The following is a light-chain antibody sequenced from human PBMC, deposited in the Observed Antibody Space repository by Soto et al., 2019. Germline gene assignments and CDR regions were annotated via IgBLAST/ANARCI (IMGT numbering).Light chain of an antibody. CDR3: SSYTSSSTYV. V-gene: IGLV2-14*01. J-gene: IGLJ1*01. Sequence: QSALTQPASVSGSPGQSITISCTGSTSDVGAYNYVSWYKHHPGQAPQLMIYEVSNRPSGVSNRFSGSKSGNTASLTISGLQAEDEADYYCSSYTSSSTYVFGSGTKVTVL. CDR2: EVS. CDR1: TSDVGAYNY.